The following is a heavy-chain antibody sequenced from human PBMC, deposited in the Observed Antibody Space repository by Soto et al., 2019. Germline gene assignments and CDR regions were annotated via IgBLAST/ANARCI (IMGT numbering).Heavy chain of an antibody. CDR2: IYYSGST. CDR3: ARAHDSMGEYFEY. D-gene: IGHD3-22*01. J-gene: IGHJ4*02. V-gene: IGHV4-30-4*01. CDR1: VVSISSGDYY. Sequence: SETLSLTCTVSVVSISSGDYYWSWMRQPPWKGLEWIGYIYYSGSTYYNPSLKSRVTISVDTSKNQFSLKLSSVTAADTAVYYCARAHDSMGEYFEYWRQGTPVSVSS.